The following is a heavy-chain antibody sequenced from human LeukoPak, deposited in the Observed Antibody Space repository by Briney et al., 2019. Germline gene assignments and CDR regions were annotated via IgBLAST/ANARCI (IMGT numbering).Heavy chain of an antibody. J-gene: IGHJ3*02. V-gene: IGHV3-48*01. D-gene: IGHD3-16*01. CDR3: GVIGWGLIEFDI. CDR2: ISSSSSTI. CDR1: GFTFISYS. Sequence: PGGSLRLSCAASGFTFISYSMHWVRQAPGKGLECVSYISSSSSTIYYADSVKGRFIISRDNSKNSLYLQMNSLRAEDTAVYYCGVIGWGLIEFDIWGQGPMVTVSS.